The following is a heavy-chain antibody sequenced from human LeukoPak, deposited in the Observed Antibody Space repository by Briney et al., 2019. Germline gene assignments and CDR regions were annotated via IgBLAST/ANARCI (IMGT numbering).Heavy chain of an antibody. CDR2: ISWNSGSI. J-gene: IGHJ4*02. V-gene: IGHV3-9*01. D-gene: IGHD3-16*02. CDR1: GFTVSSNY. Sequence: QPGGSLRLSCAASGFTVSSNYMSWVRRAPGKGLEWVSGISWNSGSIGYADSVKGRFTISRDNAKNSLYLQMNSLRAEDTALYYCAKDASPSGLRLGELSFFDYWGQGTLVTVSS. CDR3: AKDASPSGLRLGELSFFDY.